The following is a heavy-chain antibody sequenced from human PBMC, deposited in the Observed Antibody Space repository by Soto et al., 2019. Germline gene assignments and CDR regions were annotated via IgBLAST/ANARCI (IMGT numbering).Heavy chain of an antibody. CDR3: ARTREQWLVTSRGYYFDY. V-gene: IGHV4-59*01. CDR2: IYYSGST. J-gene: IGHJ4*02. Sequence: PSETLSLTCAVYGGSISSYYWSWIRQPPGKGLEWIGYIYYSGSTNYNPSLKSRVTISVDTSKNQFSLKLSSVTAADTAVYYCARTREQWLVTSRGYYFDYWGQGTLVTSPQ. CDR1: GGSISSYY. D-gene: IGHD6-19*01.